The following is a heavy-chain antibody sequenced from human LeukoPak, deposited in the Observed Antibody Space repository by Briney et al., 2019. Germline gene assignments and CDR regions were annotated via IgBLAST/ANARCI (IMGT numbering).Heavy chain of an antibody. Sequence: SETLSLTCTVSGGSISSYYWSWNRQPPEKGLEWIGFIYNSGSTNYNPSLKSRVTISIDTSKNQFSLKLSSVTAADTAVYYCARDMAGGGWFDPWGQGTLVTVSS. J-gene: IGHJ5*02. V-gene: IGHV4-59*01. CDR2: IYNSGST. CDR3: ARDMAGGGWFDP. CDR1: GGSISSYY. D-gene: IGHD3-10*01.